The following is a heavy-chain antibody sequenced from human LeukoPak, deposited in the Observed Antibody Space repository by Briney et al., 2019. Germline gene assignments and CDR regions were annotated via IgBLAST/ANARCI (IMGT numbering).Heavy chain of an antibody. D-gene: IGHD5-12*01. CDR2: VSDDGSNK. Sequence: GGSLRLSCAASGFTFSSYGMHWVRQAPGKGLEWMAVVSDDGSNKYCEDSVRGRFTISRDNSKNTLYLQMSSLRDEDTAVYYCAKPRLRGGYLFDYWGQGTLVTVSS. CDR1: GFTFSSYG. CDR3: AKPRLRGGYLFDY. J-gene: IGHJ4*02. V-gene: IGHV3-30*18.